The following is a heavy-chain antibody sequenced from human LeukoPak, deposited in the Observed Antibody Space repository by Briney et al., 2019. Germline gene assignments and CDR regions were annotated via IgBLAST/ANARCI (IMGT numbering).Heavy chain of an antibody. J-gene: IGHJ4*02. V-gene: IGHV3-21*04. CDR3: AKDSRYSSSWYPDC. D-gene: IGHD6-13*01. CDR1: GFTFSSYS. Sequence: GGSLRLSCAASGFTFSSYSMNWARQAPGKGLEWVSSISSSSSYIYYADSVKGRFTISRDNSKNTLYLQMNSLRAEDTAVYYCAKDSRYSSSWYPDCWGQGTLVTVSS. CDR2: ISSSSSYI.